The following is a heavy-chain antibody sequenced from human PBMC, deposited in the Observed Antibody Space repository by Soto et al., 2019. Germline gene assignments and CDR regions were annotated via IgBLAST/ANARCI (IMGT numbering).Heavy chain of an antibody. Sequence: EVHLVESGGGLAQPGRYLRLCCIASGFNFGDYGVSWVRQAPGKGLQYIGLIRNKGYGGTTEYAASVKGRFSISRDDSKSTVYLQMNSLKTEDTAVYYCTRFQAARFEFWGHGTLVTVSS. V-gene: IGHV3-49*04. CDR3: TRFQAARFEF. CDR2: IRNKGYGGTT. D-gene: IGHD6-6*01. J-gene: IGHJ4*01. CDR1: GFNFGDYG.